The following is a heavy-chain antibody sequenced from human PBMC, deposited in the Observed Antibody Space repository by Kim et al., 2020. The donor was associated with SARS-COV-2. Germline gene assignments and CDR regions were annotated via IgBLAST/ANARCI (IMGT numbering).Heavy chain of an antibody. CDR1: RSIFSTYV. CDR3: ATEGGTSGRCGYFDF. J-gene: IGHJ4*01. CDR2: MSFDGFSK. Sequence: GGSLRLSCLTSRSIFSTYVIHWVHQAPGKGLEWVAAMSFDGFSKYFADSVKGRFTISRDNSKNTVWLQVNSLRDEDSAMYYCATEGGTSGRCGYFDFWG. D-gene: IGHD5-12*01. V-gene: IGHV3-30*04.